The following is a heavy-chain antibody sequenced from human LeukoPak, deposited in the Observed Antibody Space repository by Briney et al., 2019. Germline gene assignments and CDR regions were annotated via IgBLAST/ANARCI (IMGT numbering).Heavy chain of an antibody. CDR2: ISSSSSYI. V-gene: IGHV3-21*01. CDR3: ARRHYDSNGYYYHTFYYFDY. CDR1: GFTFSSYS. Sequence: GGSLRLSCAASGFTFSSYSMNWVRQAPGKGLEWVSSISSSSSYIYYADSVKGRFTISRDNAKNSLYLQMNSLRAEDTAVYYCARRHYDSNGYYYHTFYYFDYWGQGTLVTVSS. D-gene: IGHD3-22*01. J-gene: IGHJ4*02.